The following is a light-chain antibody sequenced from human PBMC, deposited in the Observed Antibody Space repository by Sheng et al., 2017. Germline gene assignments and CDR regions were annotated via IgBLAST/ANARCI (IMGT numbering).Light chain of an antibody. CDR2: DVS. V-gene: IGLV2-14*03. CDR1: SSDVGLYNY. CDR3: SSYTSSSLV. J-gene: IGLJ2*01. Sequence: QSALTQPASVSGSPGQSITISCTGTSSDVGLYNYVSWYKQHPGKAPKLMIYDVSNRPSGVSNRFSGSKSGNTASLTISGLQAEDEADYYCSSYTSSSLVFGGGTKLTVL.